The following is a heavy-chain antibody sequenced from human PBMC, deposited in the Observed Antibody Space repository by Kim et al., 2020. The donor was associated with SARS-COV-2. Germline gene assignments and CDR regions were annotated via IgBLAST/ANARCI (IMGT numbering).Heavy chain of an antibody. D-gene: IGHD4-17*01. CDR1: GYTFTSYY. CDR2: INPSGGST. CDR3: AREPAGSTVTDPFDY. J-gene: IGHJ4*02. V-gene: IGHV1-46*01. Sequence: ASVKVSCKASGYTFTSYYMHWVRQAPGQGLEWMGIINPSGGSTSYAQKFQGRVTMTRDTSTSTVYMELSSLRSEDTAVYYCAREPAGSTVTDPFDYWGQGTLVTVSS.